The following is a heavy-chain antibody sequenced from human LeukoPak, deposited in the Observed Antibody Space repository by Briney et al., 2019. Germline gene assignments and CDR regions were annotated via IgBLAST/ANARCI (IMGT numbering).Heavy chain of an antibody. V-gene: IGHV4-61*02. CDR1: GGSISSGSYY. CDR2: IYTSGST. D-gene: IGHD3-22*01. CDR3: ARGYYESSGYYYYHF. J-gene: IGHJ1*01. Sequence: SETLSLTCTVSGGSISSGSYYWSWIRQPAGKGLEWIGRIYTSGSTNYNPSLKSRVTISVDTSKSQFSLKLSSVTAADTAVYYCARGYYESSGYYYYHFWGQGTLVTVSS.